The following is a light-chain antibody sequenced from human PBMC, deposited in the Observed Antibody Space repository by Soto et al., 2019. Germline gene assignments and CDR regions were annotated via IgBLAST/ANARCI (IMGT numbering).Light chain of an antibody. CDR2: GAS. Sequence: EIVLTQSPATLSLSPGERATLSCRASQSLSGTLGWFQHKPGQPPRLLIYGASNRATGIPARFSASGSGTDFTLPISSLEPEDFAVYYCQQRTLWPRTFGQGTKVEIK. CDR3: QQRTLWPRT. V-gene: IGKV3-11*01. CDR1: QSLSGT. J-gene: IGKJ1*01.